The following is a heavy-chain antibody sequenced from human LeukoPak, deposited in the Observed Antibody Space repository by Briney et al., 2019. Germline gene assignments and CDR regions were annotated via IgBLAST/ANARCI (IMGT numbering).Heavy chain of an antibody. CDR2: IYSGGST. Sequence: PGGSLRLSCAASGFTVSSNYMSWVRQAPGTGLERVSVIYSGGSTYYADSVKGRFTISRDNSKNTLYLQMNSLRAEDTAVYYCARVRVVTAIHAEYFQHWGQGTRVTVSS. CDR3: ARVRVVTAIHAEYFQH. J-gene: IGHJ1*01. D-gene: IGHD2-21*02. CDR1: GFTVSSNY. V-gene: IGHV3-53*01.